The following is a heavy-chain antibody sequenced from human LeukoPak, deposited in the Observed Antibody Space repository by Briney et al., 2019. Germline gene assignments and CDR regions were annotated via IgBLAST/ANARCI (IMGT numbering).Heavy chain of an antibody. J-gene: IGHJ4*02. CDR3: ARRNTAMVAGLDY. D-gene: IGHD5-18*01. CDR1: GYTFTTYD. Sequence: ASVMVSCKASGYTFTTYDINWVRQATGQGLEWMGWMNPNSGNTGYAQTFQGRVTMTRNTSISTAFMELSGLRSEDTAVYFCARRNTAMVAGLDYWGQGSLVTVSS. V-gene: IGHV1-8*01. CDR2: MNPNSGNT.